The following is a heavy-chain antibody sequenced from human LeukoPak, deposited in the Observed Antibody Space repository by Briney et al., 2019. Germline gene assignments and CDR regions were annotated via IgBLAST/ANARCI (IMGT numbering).Heavy chain of an antibody. D-gene: IGHD4-17*01. Sequence: GGSLRLSCEASGFTFSTFAMIWVRQPPGKGLEWVSSIFPSGGEIHYADSVRGRFTISRDNSKSTLSLQMNSLRAEDTAVYYCARDYGDYLDYWGQGTLVTVSS. CDR3: ARDYGDYLDY. CDR2: IFPSGGEI. V-gene: IGHV3-23*01. J-gene: IGHJ4*02. CDR1: GFTFSTFA.